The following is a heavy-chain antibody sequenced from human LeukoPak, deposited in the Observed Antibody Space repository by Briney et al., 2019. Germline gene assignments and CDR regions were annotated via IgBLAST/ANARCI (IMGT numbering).Heavy chain of an antibody. D-gene: IGHD3-22*01. CDR3: ASSLTYYYDSSKGGADY. CDR2: ISSSSSYI. Sequence: GGSLRLSCAASGFTFSSYSMNWVRQAPGKGLEWVSSISSSSSYIYYADSVKGRFTIFRDNAKNSLYLQMNSLRAEDTAVYYCASSLTYYYDSSKGGADYWGQGTLVTVSS. CDR1: GFTFSSYS. J-gene: IGHJ4*02. V-gene: IGHV3-21*01.